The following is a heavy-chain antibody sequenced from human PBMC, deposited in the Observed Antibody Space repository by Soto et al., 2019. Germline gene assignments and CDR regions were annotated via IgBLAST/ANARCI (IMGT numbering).Heavy chain of an antibody. CDR3: ARGYCISTSCPPEGNWFDP. CDR2: INPNSGGT. J-gene: IGHJ5*02. Sequence: ASVKVSCKASGYTFTGYYMHWVRQAPGQGLEWMGWINPNSGGTNYAQKFQGWVTMTRDTSISTAYMELSRLRSDDTAVYYCARGYCISTSCPPEGNWFDPWGQGTLVTVSS. D-gene: IGHD2-2*01. V-gene: IGHV1-2*04. CDR1: GYTFTGYY.